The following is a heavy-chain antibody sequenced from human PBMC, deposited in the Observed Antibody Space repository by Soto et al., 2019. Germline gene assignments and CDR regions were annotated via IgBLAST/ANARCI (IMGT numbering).Heavy chain of an antibody. CDR3: AKATATGGGAFDI. D-gene: IGHD2-8*02. CDR2: ILVDGRT. V-gene: IGHV3-23*01. J-gene: IGHJ3*02. Sequence: PGGSLRLSCAASGFICTSYDMGWVRQAPGQGLEWVSTILVDGRTFYVDSVKGRFTISRDSSQNTVYLQMNSLTAGDTALYYCAKATATGGGAFDICGQGTMVTVSS. CDR1: GFICTSYD.